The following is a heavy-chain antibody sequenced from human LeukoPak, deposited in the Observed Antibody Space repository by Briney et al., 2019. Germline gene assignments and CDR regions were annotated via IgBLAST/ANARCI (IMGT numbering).Heavy chain of an antibody. D-gene: IGHD3-3*01. CDR3: ARGDYDFWSGYFLSWDY. CDR2: INPNSGGT. J-gene: IGHJ4*02. CDR1: GYTFTGYY. V-gene: IGHV1-2*02. Sequence: GGSMKVSCKASGYTFTGYYMHWVRQAPGQGLEWMGWINPNSGGTNYAQKFQGRVTMTRDTSISTAYMELSRLRSDDTAVYYCARGDYDFWSGYFLSWDYWGQGTLVTVSS.